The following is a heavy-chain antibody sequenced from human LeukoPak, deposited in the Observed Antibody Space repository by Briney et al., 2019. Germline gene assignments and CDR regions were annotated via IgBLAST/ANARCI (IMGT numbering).Heavy chain of an antibody. V-gene: IGHV4-34*01. J-gene: IGHJ4*02. CDR2: INHSGST. Sequence: SETLSLTCAVYGGSFSGCYWSWIRQPPGKGLERIGEINHSGSTNYNPSLKGRVTISVDTSKNQFSLKLSSVTAADTAVYYCARGSNYGYWGQGTLATVSS. D-gene: IGHD4-11*01. CDR1: GGSFSGCY. CDR3: ARGSNYGY.